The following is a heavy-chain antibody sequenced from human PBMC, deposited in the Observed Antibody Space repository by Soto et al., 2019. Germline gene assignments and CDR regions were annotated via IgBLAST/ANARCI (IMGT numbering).Heavy chain of an antibody. CDR3: ARDFSAPGIAAAII. CDR1: GGSISSGGYY. Sequence: SETLSLTCTVSGGSISSGGYYWSWIRQHPGKGLEWIGYIYYSGSTYYNPSLKSRVTISVDTSKNQFSLKLSSVPAADTAVYYCARDFSAPGIAAAIIWGQGTMVTVS. J-gene: IGHJ3*02. D-gene: IGHD6-13*01. V-gene: IGHV4-31*03. CDR2: IYYSGST.